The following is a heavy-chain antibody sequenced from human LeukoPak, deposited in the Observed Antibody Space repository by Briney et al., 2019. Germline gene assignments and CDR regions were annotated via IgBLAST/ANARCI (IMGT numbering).Heavy chain of an antibody. Sequence: PSETLSLTCTVSGGSISSGDYYWSWIRQPPGKGLEWIGYIYYSGSTYYNPSLKSRVTISVDTSKNQFSLKLSPVTAADTAVYYCARFSSGWSDAFDIWGQGTMVTVSS. CDR2: IYYSGST. J-gene: IGHJ3*02. CDR1: GGSISSGDYY. V-gene: IGHV4-30-4*08. D-gene: IGHD6-19*01. CDR3: ARFSSGWSDAFDI.